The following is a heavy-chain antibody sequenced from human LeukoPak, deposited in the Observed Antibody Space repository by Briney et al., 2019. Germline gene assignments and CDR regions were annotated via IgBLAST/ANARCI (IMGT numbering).Heavy chain of an antibody. CDR2: IYHSGST. J-gene: IGHJ3*02. V-gene: IGHV4-38-2*01. Sequence: SETLSLTCAVSGYSISSGYYWGRIRQPPGKGLEWIGSIYHSGSTYYNPSLKSRVTISVDTSKNQFSLKLSSVTAADTAVYYCARHLGESGAYYYSGDAFDIWGQGTMVTVSS. CDR3: ARHLGESGAYYYSGDAFDI. D-gene: IGHD3-10*01. CDR1: GYSISSGYY.